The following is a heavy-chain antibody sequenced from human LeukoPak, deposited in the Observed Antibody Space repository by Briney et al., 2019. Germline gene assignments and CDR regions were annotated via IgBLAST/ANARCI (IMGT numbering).Heavy chain of an antibody. D-gene: IGHD3-3*01. CDR1: GYTFSSYW. CDR2: IYPGDSDT. CDR3: ARQNDFRLDY. V-gene: IGHV5-51*01. J-gene: IGHJ4*02. Sequence: GGSLRLSCKGSGYTFSSYWIGWVRQMPGKGLEWMGIIYPGDSDTRYSPSLQGQITISVDTSIGTAYLQWSSLKASDTAIYYCARQNDFRLDYWGQGTLVTVSS.